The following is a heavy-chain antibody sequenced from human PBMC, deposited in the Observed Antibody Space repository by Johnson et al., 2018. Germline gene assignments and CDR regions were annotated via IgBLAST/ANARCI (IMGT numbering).Heavy chain of an antibody. D-gene: IGHD4-17*01. CDR1: GYTFTGDY. CDR2: VYASDGRT. V-gene: IGHV1-46*01. Sequence: QVQLVQSGAEVKKPGASVKVSCKPSGYTFTGDYIHWVRQAPGQGPEWMGVVYASDGRTTYAQNFQGRVAMTRDTSTSTVYLEMSSLRSEDTAVYSCARDNGHWSVDYWGQGTLVIVSS. J-gene: IGHJ4*02. CDR3: ARDNGHWSVDY.